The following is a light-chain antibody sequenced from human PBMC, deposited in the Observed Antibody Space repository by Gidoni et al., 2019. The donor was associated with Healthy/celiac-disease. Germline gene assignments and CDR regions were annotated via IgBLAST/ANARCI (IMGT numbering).Light chain of an antibody. V-gene: IGLV2-23*01. CDR2: EGS. CDR1: SSDVGSYNP. Sequence: QSALTQPASVSGSPGQSTTTSCTGTSSDVGSYNPVSWYHQHPGKAPKLMIYEGSKRPSGVSNRFSGSKSGNTASLTSSGLQAEDEADYYCCSYAGSSTVVFGGGTKLTVL. CDR3: CSYAGSSTVV. J-gene: IGLJ2*01.